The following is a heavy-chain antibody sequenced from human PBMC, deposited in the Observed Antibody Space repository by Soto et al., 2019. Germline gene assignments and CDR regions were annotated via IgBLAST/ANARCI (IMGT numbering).Heavy chain of an antibody. V-gene: IGHV4-34*01. CDR2: INHSGST. Sequence: QVQLQQWGAGLLKPSETLSLTCAVYGGSFSGYYWSWIRQPPGKGLEWIGEINHSGSTNYNPSLKSRVTISVDTSKNQFSLKLSSVTAADTAMYYCARGGPSGIVVMVAARKPNWFDPWGQGTLVTVSS. D-gene: IGHD2-15*01. CDR3: ARGGPSGIVVMVAARKPNWFDP. J-gene: IGHJ5*02. CDR1: GGSFSGYY.